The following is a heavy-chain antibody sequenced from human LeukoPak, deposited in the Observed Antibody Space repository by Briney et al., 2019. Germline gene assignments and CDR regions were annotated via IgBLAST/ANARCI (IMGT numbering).Heavy chain of an antibody. CDR3: ARGIRVREAIVVVPAAMNY. Sequence: PGGSLRLSCAASGFTFSSYSMNWVRQAPGKGLEWVSSISSSSSYIYYADSVKGRFTISRDNAKNSLYLQMNSLRAEDTAVYYCARGIRVREAIVVVPAAMNYWGQGTLVTVSS. J-gene: IGHJ4*02. CDR2: ISSSSSYI. CDR1: GFTFSSYS. V-gene: IGHV3-21*01. D-gene: IGHD2-2*01.